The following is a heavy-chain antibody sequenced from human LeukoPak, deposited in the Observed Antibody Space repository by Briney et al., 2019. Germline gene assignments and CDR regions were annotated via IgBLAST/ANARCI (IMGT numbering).Heavy chain of an antibody. CDR1: GYPFSRHA. V-gene: IGHV1-3*01. CDR2: INSGNGKT. J-gene: IGHJ4*02. Sequence: ASVKVSCKASGYPFSRHAIHWVRQAPGQRLEWMGWINSGNGKTKYSQKFQGRVTITRDTSASTAYMELTSLTAEDTVAYYCARDRGRILWFGEFDYWGQGTLVSVSS. D-gene: IGHD3-10*01. CDR3: ARDRGRILWFGEFDY.